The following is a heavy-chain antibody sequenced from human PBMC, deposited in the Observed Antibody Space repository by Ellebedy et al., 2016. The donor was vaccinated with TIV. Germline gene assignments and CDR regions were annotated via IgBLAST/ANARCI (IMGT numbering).Heavy chain of an antibody. D-gene: IGHD3-9*01. CDR1: GYTFTSYG. J-gene: IGHJ4*02. V-gene: IGHV1-18*04. CDR2: ISAYNGNT. CDR3: ARDRSIILTGSDPDY. Sequence: ASVKVSCKASGYTFTSYGLSWVRQAPGQGLEWMGWISAYNGNTNYAQNLQGRVTMTTDTSTTTAYMELRGLRSDDTAVYYCARDRSIILTGSDPDYWGQGTLVTVSS.